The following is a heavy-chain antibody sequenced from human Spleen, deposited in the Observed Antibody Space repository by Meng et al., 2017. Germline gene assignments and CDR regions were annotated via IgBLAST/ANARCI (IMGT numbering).Heavy chain of an antibody. D-gene: IGHD3-22*01. CDR1: GFTFTTHA. Sequence: GGSLRLSCAASGFTFTTHAMHWVRQAPGKGLEWVAVISYDGSDNYYADSVKGRFTISRDNSKNTVFLQINSLRAEDTAVYYCARSPIDKYDLSALPLDYWGQGTLVTVSS. CDR2: ISYDGSDN. V-gene: IGHV3-30*14. J-gene: IGHJ4*02. CDR3: ARSPIDKYDLSALPLDY.